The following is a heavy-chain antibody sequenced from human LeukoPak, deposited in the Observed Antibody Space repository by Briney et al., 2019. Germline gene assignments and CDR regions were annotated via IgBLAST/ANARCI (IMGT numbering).Heavy chain of an antibody. D-gene: IGHD6-6*01. V-gene: IGHV3-33*01. CDR1: GFSFSPYG. J-gene: IGHJ4*02. CDR3: AREGYSPEYSSSDGAFDY. CDR2: IWYDGSNK. Sequence: PGGSLRLSCAASGFSFSPYGMHWVRQAPGKGLEWVAVIWYDGSNKYYADSVKGRFTISRDNSKNTLYLQMNSLRAEDTAVYYCAREGYSPEYSSSDGAFDYWGQGTLVTVSS.